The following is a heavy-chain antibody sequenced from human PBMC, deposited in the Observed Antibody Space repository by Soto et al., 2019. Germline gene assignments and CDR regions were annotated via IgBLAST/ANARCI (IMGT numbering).Heavy chain of an antibody. V-gene: IGHV3-23*01. CDR2: ISGSGGST. Sequence: GGSLRISCAASGLTFGGHAMRCVRQAPGKGLEWVSAISGSGGSTYYADSVKGRFTISRDNSKNTLYLQMNSLRAEDTAVYYCASSRLIVVVPAAANLFDYWGQGTLVTVSS. CDR3: ASSRLIVVVPAAANLFDY. CDR1: GLTFGGHA. D-gene: IGHD2-2*01. J-gene: IGHJ4*02.